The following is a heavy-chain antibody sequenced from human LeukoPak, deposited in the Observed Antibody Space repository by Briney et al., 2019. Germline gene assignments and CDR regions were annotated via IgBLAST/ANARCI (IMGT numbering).Heavy chain of an antibody. V-gene: IGHV4-61*02. J-gene: IGHJ5*02. D-gene: IGHD6-6*01. CDR3: ARNKQLGISTDNWFDP. Sequence: SETLSLTCTVSGGSISSGSYYWSWIRQPAGKGLEWIGRIYTSGSTNYNPSLKSRVTISVDTSKNQFSLKLSSVTAADTAVYYCARNKQLGISTDNWFDPWGQGTLVTVSS. CDR2: IYTSGST. CDR1: GGSISSGSYY.